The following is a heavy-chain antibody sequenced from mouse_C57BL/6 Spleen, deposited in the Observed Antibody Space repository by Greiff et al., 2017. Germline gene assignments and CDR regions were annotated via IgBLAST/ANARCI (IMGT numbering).Heavy chain of an antibody. CDR2: IYPGDGDT. V-gene: IGHV1-82*01. Sequence: LVESGPELVKPGASVKISCKASGYAFSSSWMNWVKQRPGKGLEWIGRIYPGDGDTNYNGKFKGKATLPADKSSSTAYMHLTSLTSEDSAVYFCARGDSNSAWFAYWGQGTLLTVSA. J-gene: IGHJ3*01. D-gene: IGHD2-5*01. CDR1: GYAFSSSW. CDR3: ARGDSNSAWFAY.